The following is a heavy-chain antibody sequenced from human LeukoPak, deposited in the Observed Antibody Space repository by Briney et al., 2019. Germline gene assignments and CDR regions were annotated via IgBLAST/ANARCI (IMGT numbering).Heavy chain of an antibody. CDR1: GGSISSSSYY. V-gene: IGHV4-39*01. CDR2: IYYSGST. Sequence: SETLSLTCTVSGGSISSSSYYWGWIRXXXXXGLEWIGSIYYSGSTYYNPSLKSRVTISVDTSKNQFSLKLSSVTAADTAVYYCARLWYSSDPGIDYWGQGTLVTVSS. D-gene: IGHD6-19*01. J-gene: IGHJ4*02. CDR3: ARLWYSSDPGIDY.